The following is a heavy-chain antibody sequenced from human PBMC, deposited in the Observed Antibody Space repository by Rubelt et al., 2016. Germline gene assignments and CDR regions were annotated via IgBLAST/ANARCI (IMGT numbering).Heavy chain of an antibody. Sequence: GNTNYAQKLQGRVTMTTDTSTSTAYMELRSLRSDDTAVYYCARDSSVAGWDYWGQGTLVTVSS. CDR3: ARDSSVAGWDY. CDR2: GNT. V-gene: IGHV1-18*01. D-gene: IGHD6-19*01. J-gene: IGHJ4*02.